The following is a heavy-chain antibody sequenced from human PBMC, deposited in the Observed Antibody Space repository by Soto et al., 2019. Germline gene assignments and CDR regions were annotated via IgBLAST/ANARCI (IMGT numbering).Heavy chain of an antibody. Sequence: ASVKVSCKASEYTFTNYALHWVRQAPGQRLEWMGWINAGNGNTKYSQKFQGRVTITRDTSASTAYMELSSLRSEDTAVYYCARGVGQPLLYDPLYYYYGMDVWGQGTTVTVSS. D-gene: IGHD2-2*02. CDR1: EYTFTNYA. J-gene: IGHJ6*02. CDR2: INAGNGNT. CDR3: ARGVGQPLLYDPLYYYYGMDV. V-gene: IGHV1-3*01.